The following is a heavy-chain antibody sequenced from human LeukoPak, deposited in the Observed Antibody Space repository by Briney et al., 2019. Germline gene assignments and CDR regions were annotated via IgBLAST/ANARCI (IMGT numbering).Heavy chain of an antibody. Sequence: SETLSLTCTVSGGSISSYYWSWIRQPAGKGLEWIGRIYTSGSTNYNPSLKSRVTMSVDTSKNQFSLKLSSVIAADTAVYYCARVYCSGGSCYFNYWGQGTLVTVSS. J-gene: IGHJ4*02. CDR2: IYTSGST. CDR3: ARVYCSGGSCYFNY. D-gene: IGHD2-15*01. CDR1: GGSISSYY. V-gene: IGHV4-4*07.